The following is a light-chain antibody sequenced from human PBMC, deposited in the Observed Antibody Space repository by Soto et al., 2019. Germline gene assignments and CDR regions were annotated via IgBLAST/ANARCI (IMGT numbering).Light chain of an antibody. Sequence: QSALTQPRSVSGSPGQSVTISCTGTSSDVGGYNYDSWYQQHPGKAPKFMIYDVSKRPSGVPDRFSGSKSGNTASLTISWLQAEDEADYYCCSYAGSYTYVFGTGTKVTVL. V-gene: IGLV2-11*02. J-gene: IGLJ1*01. CDR2: DVS. CDR1: SSDVGGYNY. CDR3: CSYAGSYTYV.